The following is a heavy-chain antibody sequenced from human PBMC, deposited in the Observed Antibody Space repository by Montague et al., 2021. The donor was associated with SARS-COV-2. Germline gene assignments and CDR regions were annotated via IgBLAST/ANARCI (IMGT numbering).Heavy chain of an antibody. Sequence: ETLSLTCTVSGGSISSYYWSWIRQPPGKGLEWIGYIYYSGSTNYNPSLKSRVTISVDTSKNQFSLKLSSVTAADTAVYYCARAPVAHITIFGVVTSFDYWGQGTLVTVSS. CDR1: GGSISSYY. J-gene: IGHJ4*02. V-gene: IGHV4-59*01. D-gene: IGHD3-3*01. CDR2: IYYSGST. CDR3: ARAPVAHITIFGVVTSFDY.